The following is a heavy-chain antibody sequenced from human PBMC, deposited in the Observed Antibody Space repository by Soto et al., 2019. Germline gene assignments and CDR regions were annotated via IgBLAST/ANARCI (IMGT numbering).Heavy chain of an antibody. CDR1: GFTFSDYY. CDR3: ARDRYYGSGSYPPSY. Sequence: PGGSLRLSCAASGFTFSDYYMSWIRQAPGKGLEWVSYISSSGSTIYYADSVKGRFTISRDNAKNSLYLQMNSLRAEDTAVYYCARDRYYGSGSYPPSYWGQGTLVTVSS. D-gene: IGHD3-10*01. V-gene: IGHV3-11*01. CDR2: ISSSGSTI. J-gene: IGHJ4*02.